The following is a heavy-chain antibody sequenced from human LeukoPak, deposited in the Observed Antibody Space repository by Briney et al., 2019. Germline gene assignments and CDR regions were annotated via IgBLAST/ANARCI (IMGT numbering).Heavy chain of an antibody. Sequence: ASVKVSCKASGYTFTGYYIHWVRQAPGQGLEWMGRINPNTGGTDYAQKFQGRVTMTRDTSITTAYMELSRLTSDDTAIYYRAKVPPSITAAGNWLGPWGQGALVTVSS. J-gene: IGHJ5*02. CDR1: GYTFTGYY. V-gene: IGHV1-2*06. CDR2: INPNTGGT. CDR3: AKVPPSITAAGNWLGP. D-gene: IGHD6-13*01.